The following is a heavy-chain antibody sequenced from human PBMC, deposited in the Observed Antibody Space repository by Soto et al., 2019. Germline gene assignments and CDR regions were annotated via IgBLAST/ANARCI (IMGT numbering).Heavy chain of an antibody. J-gene: IGHJ4*02. CDR3: AKTPSLDYFDSSGSYYYFDS. CDR2: IYPSGSDT. V-gene: IGHV5-51*01. Sequence: GESLKISCKSFGYSFRSYWIAWVRQMPGKGLEWMGIIYPSGSDTRYSPPFQGQVTISVDKSIKTAYLQWSSLKASDTAMYYCAKTPSLDYFDSSGSYYYFDSWGQGTLVTVS. D-gene: IGHD3-22*01. CDR1: GYSFRSYW.